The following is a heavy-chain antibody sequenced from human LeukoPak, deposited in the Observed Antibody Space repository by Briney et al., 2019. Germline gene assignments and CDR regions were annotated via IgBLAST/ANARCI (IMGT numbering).Heavy chain of an antibody. V-gene: IGHV1-18*01. CDR2: ITTYKGNT. CDR3: ARDIGYRSGSYYTDQ. Sequence: GASVKVSFKTSGYIFTNYGISWVRQAPGQGLEWMGWITTYKGNTKYEQEFQGRVTMTTDTSTSTAYMELRSLRSDDTAVYYCARDIGYRSGSYYTDQWGQGTLVTVSS. D-gene: IGHD3-10*01. CDR1: GYIFTNYG. J-gene: IGHJ4*02.